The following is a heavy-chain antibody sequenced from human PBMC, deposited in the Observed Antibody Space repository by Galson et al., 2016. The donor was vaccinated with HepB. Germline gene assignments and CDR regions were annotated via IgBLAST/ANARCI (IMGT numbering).Heavy chain of an antibody. CDR2: ISGNGGST. Sequence: SLRLSCAASGFSFSSFGMSWVRQAPGKGLEWVSGISGNGGSTYYADSVKGRFTISRDNSKITLYLQMNSLRVEDTAVYYCAKSKLYDFWSGYPSWGQGTLVPVSS. D-gene: IGHD3-3*01. CDR1: GFSFSSFG. CDR3: AKSKLYDFWSGYPS. V-gene: IGHV3-23*01. J-gene: IGHJ5*02.